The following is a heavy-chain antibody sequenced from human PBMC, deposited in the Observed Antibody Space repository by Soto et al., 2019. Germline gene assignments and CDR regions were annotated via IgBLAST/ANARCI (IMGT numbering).Heavy chain of an antibody. CDR3: ASEAGGYRPFDP. CDR1: GFTFSSYA. D-gene: IGHD5-12*01. Sequence: QVQLVESGGGVVQPGRSLRLSCAASGFTFSSYAMHWVRQAPGNGLEWVAVISYDGSNKYYADSVKGRFTTSRDNSKKQLYMQINSLRAEDTAVSSCASEAGGYRPFDPWGQGTLVTVSS. V-gene: IGHV3-30-3*01. J-gene: IGHJ5*02. CDR2: ISYDGSNK.